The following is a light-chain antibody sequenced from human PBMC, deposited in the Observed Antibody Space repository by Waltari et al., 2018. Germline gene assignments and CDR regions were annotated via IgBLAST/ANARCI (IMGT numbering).Light chain of an antibody. V-gene: IGKV3-20*01. J-gene: IGKJ1*01. CDR2: RAS. Sequence: EIVLTQSPGPASLSPGERVTLPCRASQGLGSSSLSWYQKKPGQAPRLVFYRASRRATGIPDRFSGSGSVTDFSLTISRLEPEDFAVYYWQQHGTLPATFGQGTKVEIK. CDR1: QGLGSSS. CDR3: QQHGTLPAT.